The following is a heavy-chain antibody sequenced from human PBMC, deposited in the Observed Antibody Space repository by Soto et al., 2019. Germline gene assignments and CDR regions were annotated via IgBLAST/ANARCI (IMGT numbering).Heavy chain of an antibody. CDR2: ISYDGSNK. CDR3: AKKVNSGPGSQYFDY. D-gene: IGHD3-10*01. Sequence: GGSLRLSCAASGFTFSSYAMHWVRQAPGKGLEWVAVISYDGSNKYYADSVKGRFTISRDNSKNTLFLQMNSLRAEDTAIYYCAKKVNSGPGSQYFDYWGQGTLVTVSS. J-gene: IGHJ4*02. CDR1: GFTFSSYA. V-gene: IGHV3-30-3*02.